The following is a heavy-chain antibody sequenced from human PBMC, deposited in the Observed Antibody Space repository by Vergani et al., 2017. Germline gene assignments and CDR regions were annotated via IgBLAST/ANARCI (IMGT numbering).Heavy chain of an antibody. V-gene: IGHV3-23*04. CDR3: AKDNVPGYYDSSGYCDY. J-gene: IGHJ4*02. D-gene: IGHD3-22*01. CDR1: GFTFSSYE. CDR2: ISGSGGFT. Sequence: EVQLVESGGGLVQPGGSLRLSCAASGFTFSSYEMNWVRQAPGEGLEWVSGISGSGGFTYYADSVKGRFTISRDNSKNTMFLQMNNLRAEDTAVYYCAKDNVPGYYDSSGYCDYWGQGTLVTVSS.